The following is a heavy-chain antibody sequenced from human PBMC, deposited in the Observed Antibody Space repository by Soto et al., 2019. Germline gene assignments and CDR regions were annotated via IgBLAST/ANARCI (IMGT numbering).Heavy chain of an antibody. Sequence: ERSLRTSCPCPVLTFSGNAMSWFREAPGKGLEGFSGISSSGGSTYYADSVKGRFTISRDNSKNMLYLQMNNLRAEDTAVYYCAKSQGGSYFDYWGQGPLVTV. D-gene: IGHD2-15*01. CDR2: ISSSGGST. J-gene: IGHJ4*02. CDR3: AKSQGGSYFDY. V-gene: IGHV3-23*01. CDR1: VLTFSGNA.